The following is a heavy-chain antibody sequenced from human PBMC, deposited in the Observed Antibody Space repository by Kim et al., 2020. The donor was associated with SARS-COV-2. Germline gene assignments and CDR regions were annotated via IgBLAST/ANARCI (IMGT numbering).Heavy chain of an antibody. CDR1: GGSISSYY. V-gene: IGHV4-59*01. CDR2: IYYSGST. J-gene: IGHJ3*02. Sequence: SETLSLTCTVSGGSISSYYWSWIRQPPGKGLEWIGYIYYSGSTNYNPSLKSRVTISVDTSKNQFSLKLSSVTAADTAVYYCARVSESSSGGWHLRKGAFDIWGQGTMVTVSS. CDR3: ARVSESSSGGWHLRKGAFDI. D-gene: IGHD6-19*01.